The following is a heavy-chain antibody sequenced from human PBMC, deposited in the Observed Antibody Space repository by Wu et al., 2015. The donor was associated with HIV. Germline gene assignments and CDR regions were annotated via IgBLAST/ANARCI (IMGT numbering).Heavy chain of an antibody. CDR3: ARDMGHEGRQWLVQPGAFDI. Sequence: QVQLVQSGAEVKKPGASVKVSCKASGYTFTGYYIHWVRQAPGQGLEWMGWINPNSGGTNSAQKFQGRVTMTRDTSISTAYMELSRLRSDDTAVYYCARDMGHEGRQWLVQPGAFDIWGRRDNGHVSS. J-gene: IGHJ3*02. D-gene: IGHD6-19*01. CDR1: GYTFTGYY. CDR2: INPNSGGT. V-gene: IGHV1-2*02.